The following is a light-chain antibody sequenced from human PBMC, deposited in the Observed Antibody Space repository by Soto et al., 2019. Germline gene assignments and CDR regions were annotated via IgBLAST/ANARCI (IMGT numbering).Light chain of an antibody. CDR3: AAWDDSLNAL. V-gene: IGLV1-44*01. CDR1: SSNIGSNT. CDR2: NNN. Sequence: QSVLTQPPSASGAPGQTITISCSGGSSNIGSNTVNWYQQLPGTAPKLLIYNNNVRPSGVPDRFSGSKSGTSASLAISGLQSDDEAYYYCAAWDDSLNALFGGGTKLTVL. J-gene: IGLJ2*01.